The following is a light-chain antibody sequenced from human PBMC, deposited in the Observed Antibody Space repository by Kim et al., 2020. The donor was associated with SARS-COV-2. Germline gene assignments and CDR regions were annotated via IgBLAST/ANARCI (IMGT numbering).Light chain of an antibody. V-gene: IGLV2-23*02. CDR1: SSDFGGFDL. CDR2: EVK. Sequence: QSALTQPASVSGSPGQSITISCTGTSSDFGGFDLVSWYQHHPGKAPKLIIHEVKRRPSGVSNRFSGSKSGNTASLTISGLQAEDEADYHCCSYAGSSWVFGGGTKLTVL. J-gene: IGLJ3*02. CDR3: CSYAGSSWV.